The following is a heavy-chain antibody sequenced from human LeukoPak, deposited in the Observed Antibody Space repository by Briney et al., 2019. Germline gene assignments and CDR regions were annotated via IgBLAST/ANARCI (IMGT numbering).Heavy chain of an antibody. CDR1: GFTFSSYA. CDR3: AKETYSSGWYPYFDY. CDR2: ISGSGGST. D-gene: IGHD6-19*01. J-gene: IGHJ4*02. Sequence: PGGSLRLSCAASGFTFSSYAMSWVRQAPGKGLEWVSGISGSGGSTYYADSVKGRFTISRDNPKNTLFLQMNGLRAEDTAVYFCAKETYSSGWYPYFDYWGQGTRVSVSS. V-gene: IGHV3-23*01.